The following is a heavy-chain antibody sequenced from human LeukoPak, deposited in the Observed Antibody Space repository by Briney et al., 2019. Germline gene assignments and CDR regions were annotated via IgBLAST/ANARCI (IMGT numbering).Heavy chain of an antibody. CDR2: IYYSGST. CDR3: ARDCSSTSCYGTFDY. CDR1: GGSISSYY. V-gene: IGHV4-59*01. Sequence: SETLSHTCTVSGGSISSYYWSWIRQPPGKGLEWIGYIYYSGSTNYNPSLKSRVTISVGTSKNQFSLKLSSVTAADTAVYYCARDCSSTSCYGTFDYWGQGTLVTVSS. J-gene: IGHJ4*02. D-gene: IGHD2-2*01.